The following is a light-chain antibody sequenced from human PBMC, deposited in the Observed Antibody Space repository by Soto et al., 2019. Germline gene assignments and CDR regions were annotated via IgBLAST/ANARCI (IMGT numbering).Light chain of an antibody. CDR2: GAS. CDR3: QQYDNSPPLT. Sequence: EIVMTQSPATVYASPGERATLSCRASQSISSNLAWYQQKPGQAPRLLIYGASRRAMDIPVRFSGSGSGTEFTLTISSLQSEDFALYFCQQYDNSPPLTFGGGTKVEF. V-gene: IGKV3-15*01. J-gene: IGKJ4*01. CDR1: QSISSN.